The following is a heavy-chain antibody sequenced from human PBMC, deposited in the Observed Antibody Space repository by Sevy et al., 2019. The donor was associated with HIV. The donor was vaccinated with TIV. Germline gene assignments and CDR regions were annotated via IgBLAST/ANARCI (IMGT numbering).Heavy chain of an antibody. CDR2: IKPDGTEK. V-gene: IGHV3-7*03. CDR3: AGDSPGETYGYNTFDY. CDR1: GFTFSNYW. D-gene: IGHD1-1*01. Sequence: GGSLRLSCAASGFTFSNYWMSWARQVSGKGLEWVGNIKPDGTEKYYVDSMKGRFTISRDNAENSVFLQMDGLRVEDTAVYYCAGDSPGETYGYNTFDYWGQGTLVTVSS. J-gene: IGHJ4*02.